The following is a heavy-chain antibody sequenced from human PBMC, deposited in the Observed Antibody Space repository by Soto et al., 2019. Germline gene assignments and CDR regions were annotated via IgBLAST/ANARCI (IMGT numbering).Heavy chain of an antibody. CDR2: ISYDGSNK. Sequence: QVQLVESGGGVVQPGRSLRLSCAASGFTFSSYAMHWVRQAPGKGLEWVAVISYDGSNKYYADSVKGRFTISRDNSKNTLYLQMNSLRAEDTAVYYCARGYGAYYYYGMDVWGQGTTVTVSS. V-gene: IGHV3-30-3*01. CDR3: ARGYGAYYYYGMDV. CDR1: GFTFSSYA. D-gene: IGHD1-1*01. J-gene: IGHJ6*02.